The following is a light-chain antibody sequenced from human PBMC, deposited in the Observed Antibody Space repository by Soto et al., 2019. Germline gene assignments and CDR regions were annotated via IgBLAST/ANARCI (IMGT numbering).Light chain of an antibody. CDR2: DAS. J-gene: IGKJ4*01. Sequence: QMTQSPSSLSASVGDRVTVTCRASQDINNCLNWYQQSPGKAPKLLIYDASNLETGVPSRFSASGSGTDFSFTISSLQPDDIATYFCQQCDDLPLTFGGG. CDR3: QQCDDLPLT. V-gene: IGKV1-33*01. CDR1: QDINNC.